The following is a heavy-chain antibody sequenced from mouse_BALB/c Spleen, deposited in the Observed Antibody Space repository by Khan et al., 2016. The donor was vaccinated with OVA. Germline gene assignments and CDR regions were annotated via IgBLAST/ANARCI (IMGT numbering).Heavy chain of an antibody. D-gene: IGHD2-2*01. V-gene: IGHV1S135*01. J-gene: IGHJ3*01. Sequence: EVQLQESGPELMKPGASVKISCKASGYSFTSYYIHWIMQSPGKSLEWIGYIDPFSGGITYNQKFKGKATLTVDKSSSTAYIYFSNLTSEDSAVYYCTRHGCVAWFTYWGQGTLVTVSA. CDR1: GYSFTSYY. CDR3: TRHGCVAWFTY. CDR2: IDPFSGGI.